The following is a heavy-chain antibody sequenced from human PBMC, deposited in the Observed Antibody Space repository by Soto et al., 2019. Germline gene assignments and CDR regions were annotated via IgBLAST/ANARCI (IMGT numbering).Heavy chain of an antibody. D-gene: IGHD3-3*01. J-gene: IGHJ4*02. V-gene: IGHV2-26*01. Sequence: SGPTLVNPTETLTLTCTVSGFSLSNARMGVSWIRQPPGKALEWLAHIFSNDEKSYSTSLKSRLTISKDTSKSQVVLTMTNMDPVDTATYYCARIRDYDFWSGWGYFFDYWGQGTLVTVS. CDR1: GFSLSNARMG. CDR2: IFSNDEK. CDR3: ARIRDYDFWSGWGYFFDY.